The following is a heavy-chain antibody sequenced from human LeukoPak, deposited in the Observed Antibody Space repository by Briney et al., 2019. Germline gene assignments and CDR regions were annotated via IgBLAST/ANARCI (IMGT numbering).Heavy chain of an antibody. CDR3: ARAVFLGYCSGTSCVDY. Sequence: PGGSLRLSCAASGFTVSSNYMSWVRQAPGKGLEWVSVIYSGGSTYYADSVKGRFTISRDNSKNTLYLQMNSLRAEDTAVYYCARAVFLGYCSGTSCVDYWGQGTLVTVSS. J-gene: IGHJ4*02. D-gene: IGHD2-2*01. CDR1: GFTVSSNY. CDR2: IYSGGST. V-gene: IGHV3-53*01.